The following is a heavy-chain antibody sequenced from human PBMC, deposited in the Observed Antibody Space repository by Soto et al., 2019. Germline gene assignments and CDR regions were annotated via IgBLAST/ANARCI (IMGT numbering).Heavy chain of an antibody. D-gene: IGHD2-21*01. Sequence: ASVKVSFKASGYTFTDSAMHWVRQAPGQRLEWMGWINTGNGNTKYSQKFQGRVTITRDTSATTANMELSSLRSEDTAVYYCAKGSQMWTPDYWGQGTLVTVSS. CDR3: AKGSQMWTPDY. CDR1: GYTFTDSA. V-gene: IGHV1-3*04. J-gene: IGHJ4*02. CDR2: INTGNGNT.